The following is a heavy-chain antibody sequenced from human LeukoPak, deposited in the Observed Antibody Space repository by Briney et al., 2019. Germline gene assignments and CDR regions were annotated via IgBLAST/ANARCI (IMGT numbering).Heavy chain of an antibody. CDR2: IKSKTDGGTT. CDR3: TIDYGSGSYYRPISTHDYFDY. Sequence: GGSLRLSCAASGFTFSNAWMSWVRQAPGKGLEWVGRIKSKTDGGTTDYAAPVKGRFTISRDDSKNTLYLQMNSLKTEDTAVYYCTIDYGSGSYYRPISTHDYFDYWGQGTLVTVSS. D-gene: IGHD3-10*01. CDR1: GFTFSNAW. J-gene: IGHJ4*02. V-gene: IGHV3-15*01.